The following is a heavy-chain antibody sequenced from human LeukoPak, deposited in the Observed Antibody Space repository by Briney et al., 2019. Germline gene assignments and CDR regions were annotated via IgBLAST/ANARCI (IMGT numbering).Heavy chain of an antibody. J-gene: IGHJ4*02. CDR2: IWYDGSNK. CDR3: AKDESWDSSGYYYYFDY. V-gene: IGHV3-33*06. D-gene: IGHD3-22*01. Sequence: GGSLRLSCAASGFTFSSYGMHWVRQAPGKGLEWVAVIWYDGSNKYYADSVKGRFTISRDNSKNTLYLQMNSLRAEDTAVYYCAKDESWDSSGYYYYFDYWGQGTLVTVSS. CDR1: GFTFSSYG.